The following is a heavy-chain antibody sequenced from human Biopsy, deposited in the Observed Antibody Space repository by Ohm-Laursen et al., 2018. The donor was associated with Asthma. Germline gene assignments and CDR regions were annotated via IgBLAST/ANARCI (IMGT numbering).Heavy chain of an antibody. V-gene: IGHV1-18*01. J-gene: IGHJ6*02. CDR2: ISVYNGNT. D-gene: IGHD3-10*01. CDR3: ARAVDYSHYYGIDV. CDR1: GYTFNNAG. Sequence: ASVKVSCKISGYTFNNAGITWVRQAPGQGLEWMGWISVYNGNTKVAQKLQDRVTMITDTSTSTAYMELRGLRSDDTAVYFCARAVDYSHYYGIDVWGQGTTVTVS.